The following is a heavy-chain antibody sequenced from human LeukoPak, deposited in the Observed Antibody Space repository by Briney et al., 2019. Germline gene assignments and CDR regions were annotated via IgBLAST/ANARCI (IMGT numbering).Heavy chain of an antibody. J-gene: IGHJ6*03. V-gene: IGHV7-4-1*02. CDR3: ARERSSSWYEGLYYYYYMDV. CDR1: GYTFTSYA. D-gene: IGHD6-13*01. CDR2: INTNTGNP. Sequence: ASVKVSCKASGYTFTSYAMNWVRQAPGQGLEWMGWINTNTGNPTYAQGFTGRFVFSLDTSVSTAYLQISSLKAEDTAVYYCARERSSSWYEGLYYYYYMDVWGKGTTVTVSS.